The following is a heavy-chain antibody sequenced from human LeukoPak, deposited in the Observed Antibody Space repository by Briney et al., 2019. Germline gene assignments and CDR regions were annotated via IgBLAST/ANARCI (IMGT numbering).Heavy chain of an antibody. CDR2: IYSDGST. CDR1: GGSINTYY. J-gene: IGHJ4*02. CDR3: ARLLSSGRSDY. Sequence: PSETLSLTCTVSGGSINTYYWSWIRQPPGKGLEWLGYIYSDGSTNYNPSLKSRLTISVDTSKNQFSLKLSSVIAADTAVYYCARLLSSGRSDYWSQGTLVTVSS. D-gene: IGHD3-22*01. V-gene: IGHV4-59*01.